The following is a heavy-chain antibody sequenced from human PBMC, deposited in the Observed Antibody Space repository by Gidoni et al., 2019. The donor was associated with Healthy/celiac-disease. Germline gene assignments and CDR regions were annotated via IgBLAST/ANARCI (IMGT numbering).Heavy chain of an antibody. D-gene: IGHD6-13*01. CDR2: IWYDGSNK. CDR3: ARETIAAAGTVWEYYFDY. V-gene: IGHV3-33*01. J-gene: IGHJ4*02. CDR1: GFTFSSYG. Sequence: QVQLVESGGGVVQPGRSLRLSCAASGFTFSSYGMHWVRRAPGKGLEWVAFIWYDGSNKYYADSVKGRFTISRDNSKNTLYLQMNSLRAEDTAVYYCARETIAAAGTVWEYYFDYWGQGTLVTVSS.